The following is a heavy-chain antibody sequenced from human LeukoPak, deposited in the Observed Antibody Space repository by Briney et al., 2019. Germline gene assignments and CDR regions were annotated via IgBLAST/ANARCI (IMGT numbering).Heavy chain of an antibody. D-gene: IGHD3-22*01. CDR2: IWYDGSNK. CDR1: GFTFNNYG. V-gene: IGHV3-33*01. J-gene: IGHJ4*02. Sequence: PGRSLRLSCAASGFTFNNYGMHWVRQAPGKGLDWVAVIWYDGSNKYYADSVKGRFTISRDNSKNTLYLQMNSLRAEDTAVYYCARGSGYPCFDYWGQGTLVTVSS. CDR3: ARGSGYPCFDY.